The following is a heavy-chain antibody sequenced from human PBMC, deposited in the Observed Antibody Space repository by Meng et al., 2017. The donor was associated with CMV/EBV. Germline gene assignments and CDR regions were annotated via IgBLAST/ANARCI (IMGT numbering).Heavy chain of an antibody. J-gene: IGHJ6*02. CDR2: ISAYNGNT. Sequence: ASVKVSCKASGYTFTSYGISWVRQAPGQGLEWMGWISAYNGNTNYAQKLQGRVTMTTDTSTSTAYMELRSLRSDDTAVYYCARSDYGDYYYYGMDVWGQGTLVTVSS. D-gene: IGHD4-17*01. CDR3: ARSDYGDYYYYGMDV. CDR1: GYTFTSYG. V-gene: IGHV1-18*01.